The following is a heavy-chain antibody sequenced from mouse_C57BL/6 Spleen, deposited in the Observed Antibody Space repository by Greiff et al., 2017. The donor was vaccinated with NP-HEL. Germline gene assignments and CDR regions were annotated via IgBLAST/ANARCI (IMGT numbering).Heavy chain of an antibody. J-gene: IGHJ2*01. Sequence: QVQLQQPGAELVKPGASVKVSCKASGYTFTSYWMHWVKQRPGQGLEWIGRIHPSDSDTNYTHTFKGKATLTVDKSSSTAYLQLSSLTSEDSAVYYCATKYSNYEGYYFDYWGQGTTLTVSS. V-gene: IGHV1-74*01. CDR1: GYTFTSYW. D-gene: IGHD2-5*01. CDR3: ATKYSNYEGYYFDY. CDR2: IHPSDSDT.